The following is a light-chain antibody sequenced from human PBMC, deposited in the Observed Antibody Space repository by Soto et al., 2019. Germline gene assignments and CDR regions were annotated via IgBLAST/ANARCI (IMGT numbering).Light chain of an antibody. V-gene: IGLV2-8*01. CDR1: SSDDGGYNS. Sequence: QSALTQPPSASGSPGQSVTISCTGTSSDDGGYNSVSWYQQHPGKAPRLMIYEVSKRPSGVPDRFSGSKSGSTASLTVSGLQAEDEADYYCSSYAGRLVFGGGTQVTVL. CDR3: SSYAGRLV. J-gene: IGLJ2*01. CDR2: EVS.